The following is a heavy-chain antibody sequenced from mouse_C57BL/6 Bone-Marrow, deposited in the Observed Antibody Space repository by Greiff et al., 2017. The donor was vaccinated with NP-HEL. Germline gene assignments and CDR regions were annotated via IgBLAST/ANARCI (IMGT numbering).Heavy chain of an antibody. CDR3: ARNRRLPWGAWFAY. CDR2: IWSGGST. Sequence: VKLMESGPGLVQPSQSLSITCTVSGFSLTSYGVHWVRQSPGKGLEWLGVIWSGGSTDYNAAFISRLSISKDNSKSQVFFKMNSLQADDTAIYYCARNRRLPWGAWFAYWGQGTLVTVSA. J-gene: IGHJ3*01. CDR1: GFSLTSYG. D-gene: IGHD3-2*02. V-gene: IGHV2-2*01.